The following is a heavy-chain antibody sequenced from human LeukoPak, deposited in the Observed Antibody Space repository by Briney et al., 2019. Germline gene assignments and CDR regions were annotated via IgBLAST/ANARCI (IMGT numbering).Heavy chain of an antibody. CDR3: AGRTSSSWHY. CDR2: ISGSSRNI. CDR1: GFTFSDYS. V-gene: IGHV3-11*03. J-gene: IGHJ4*02. D-gene: IGHD6-13*01. Sequence: GGSLRLSCAASGFTFSDYSMTWIRQAPGKGLEWVSYISGSSRNINYADSVEGRFTISRDNANNLLYLQMNSLRVEDTAVYYCAGRTSSSWHYWGQGILVTVSS.